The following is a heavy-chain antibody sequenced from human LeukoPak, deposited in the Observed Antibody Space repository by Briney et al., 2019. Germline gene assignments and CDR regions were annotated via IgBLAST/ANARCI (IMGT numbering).Heavy chain of an antibody. V-gene: IGHV3-64D*06. Sequence: PGGSLRLSCSASGFIFNNYAIHWVRQAPGKGLEYVSVISNNGGSTYYADSVKGRFTMSRDNSKNTLYLQMSSLRAEDTAVYYCVKDRGGFFDYWGQGTLVTVSS. CDR3: VKDRGGFFDY. D-gene: IGHD3-16*01. J-gene: IGHJ4*02. CDR2: ISNNGGST. CDR1: GFIFNNYA.